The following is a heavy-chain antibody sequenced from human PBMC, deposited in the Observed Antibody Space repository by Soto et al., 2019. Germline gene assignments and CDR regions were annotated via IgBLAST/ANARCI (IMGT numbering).Heavy chain of an antibody. Sequence: PSETLSLTCTVSGGSISGSRYYWAWIRQPPGKGLEWIGNVFYSGSTYYNPSLKSRVTISVDTSKNEFSLRLSSVTAADTAIYFCARGGHSYHLPRKNFFDPWGQGSLVTVSS. J-gene: IGHJ5*02. CDR1: GGSISGSRYY. CDR2: VFYSGST. D-gene: IGHD2-2*01. CDR3: ARGGHSYHLPRKNFFDP. V-gene: IGHV4-39*01.